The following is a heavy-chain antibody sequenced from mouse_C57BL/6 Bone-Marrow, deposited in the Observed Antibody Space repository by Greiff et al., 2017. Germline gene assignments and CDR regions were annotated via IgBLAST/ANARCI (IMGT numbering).Heavy chain of an antibody. CDR2: INPSNGGT. CDR1: GYTFTSYW. V-gene: IGHV1-53*01. D-gene: IGHD1-1*01. J-gene: IGHJ1*03. CDR3: EITTLVATYWYFDV. Sequence: VQLQQPGTELVKPGASVKLSCKASGYTFTSYWMHWVKQRPGQGLEWIGNINPSNGGTNYNEKFKSKATLTVDKSSSTAYMQLSSLTSDDSAVYYCEITTLVATYWYFDVWGTGTTVTVSS.